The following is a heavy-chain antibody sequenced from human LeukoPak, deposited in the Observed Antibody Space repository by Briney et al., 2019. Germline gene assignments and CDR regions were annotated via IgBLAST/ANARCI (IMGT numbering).Heavy chain of an antibody. V-gene: IGHV4-34*01. Sequence: SETLSLTCAVYGGSFSGYYWSWIRQSPGKGLEWIGSMYDSGTTFYNPSLKSRVTITGGMSKNEFSLRLTSVTAADTAVYYCARDHSGTHDYYYYMDVWGKGTTVTVSS. J-gene: IGHJ6*03. CDR2: MYDSGTT. CDR1: GGSFSGYY. CDR3: ARDHSGTHDYYYYMDV. D-gene: IGHD1-26*01.